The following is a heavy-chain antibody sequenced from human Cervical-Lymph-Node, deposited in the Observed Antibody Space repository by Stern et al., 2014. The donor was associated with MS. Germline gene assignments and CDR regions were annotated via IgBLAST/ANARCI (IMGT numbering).Heavy chain of an antibody. Sequence: VQLVESGAEVKKPGSSVKVSCQASGGTFSSYAIRWVRQAPGQGLEWLGGIIPTFGAAKYAQKFQGRVTITADESTSTAYMELSSLRSEDTAVYYCARGELKEGLVRGMDVWGQGTTVTVSS. CDR3: ARGELKEGLVRGMDV. CDR2: IIPTFGAA. D-gene: IGHD1-26*01. J-gene: IGHJ6*02. V-gene: IGHV1-69*01. CDR1: GGTFSSYA.